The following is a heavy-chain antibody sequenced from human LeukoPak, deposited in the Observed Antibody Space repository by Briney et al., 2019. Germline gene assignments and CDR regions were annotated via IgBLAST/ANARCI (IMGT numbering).Heavy chain of an antibody. D-gene: IGHD3-16*01. V-gene: IGHV4-59*01. J-gene: IGHJ3*01. CDR3: ARAVGGQPLGHAFDV. Sequence: SETLSLTCTVSGGSISSYYWSWIRQPPGKGLECIGYVYLSGSTNYNPALKSRVTISIDTSKNQFSLELSSVAAADTAVYYCARAVGGQPLGHAFDVWGQGTMVTVSS. CDR2: VYLSGST. CDR1: GGSISSYY.